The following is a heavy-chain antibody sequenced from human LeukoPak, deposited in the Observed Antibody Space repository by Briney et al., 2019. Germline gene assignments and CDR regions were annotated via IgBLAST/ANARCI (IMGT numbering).Heavy chain of an antibody. J-gene: IGHJ6*04. D-gene: IGHD2-2*01. V-gene: IGHV4-59*12. Sequence: SETLSLTCTVSGGSISNYYWSWIRQPPGKGLEWIGNIYHSGRTNYNPSLKSRVTISVDTSKNQFSLKLSSVTAADTAVYYCARGRGYCSSTSCYPHYYGMDVWGKGTTVTVSS. CDR2: IYHSGRT. CDR1: GGSISNYY. CDR3: ARGRGYCSSTSCYPHYYGMDV.